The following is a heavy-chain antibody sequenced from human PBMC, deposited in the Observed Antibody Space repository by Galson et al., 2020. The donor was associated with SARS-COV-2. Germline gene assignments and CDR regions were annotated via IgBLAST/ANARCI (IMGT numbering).Heavy chain of an antibody. CDR3: ARHPSYYGSGTYSDS. CDR2: IYHSGST. Sequence: SETLSLTCAVSGYSISSGYYWGWLRQPPGKGLGWIGTIYHSGSTYYNPSLKSRVTISVDTSKNQFSLKLSSVTATDTAVYYCARHPSYYGSGTYSDSWGQGALVTVSS. CDR1: GYSISSGYY. J-gene: IGHJ5*01. V-gene: IGHV4-38-2*01. D-gene: IGHD3-10*01.